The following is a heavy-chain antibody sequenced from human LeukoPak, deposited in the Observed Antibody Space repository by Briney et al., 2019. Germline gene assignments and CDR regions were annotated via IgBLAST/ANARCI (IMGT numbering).Heavy chain of an antibody. CDR3: ARVRITIFGVVKGIDY. Sequence: PSETLSLTCTVSGGSINNYYWSWIRQPAGKGLEWIGRIYTSGSTNYTPSLKSRVTMSVDTSKNQFSLNLRSATAADTAVYYCARVRITIFGVVKGIDYWGQGTLVTVSS. J-gene: IGHJ4*02. CDR1: GGSINNYY. CDR2: IYTSGST. D-gene: IGHD3-3*01. V-gene: IGHV4-4*07.